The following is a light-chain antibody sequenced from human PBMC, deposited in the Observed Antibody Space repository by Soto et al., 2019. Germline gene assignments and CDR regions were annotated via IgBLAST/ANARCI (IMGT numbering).Light chain of an antibody. Sequence: EIVMTQSPATLSVSPGERSTLSCSSSQSVSSNLAWYQQKPGQAPRLLIYDASNRATGIPARFSGSGSGTDFTLTISSLEPEDFAVYYCQQRSNWPPKITFGQGTRLEIK. V-gene: IGKV3-11*01. CDR3: QQRSNWPPKIT. J-gene: IGKJ5*01. CDR2: DAS. CDR1: QSVSSN.